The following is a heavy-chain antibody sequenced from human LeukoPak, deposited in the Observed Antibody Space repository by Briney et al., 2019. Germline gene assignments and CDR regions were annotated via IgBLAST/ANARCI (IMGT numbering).Heavy chain of an antibody. J-gene: IGHJ4*02. CDR1: GGSISSYY. Sequence: SETLSLTCTVSGGSISSYYWSWIRQPPGKGLEWIGYIYYSGSTNYNPSLKSRVTISVDTSKNQFSLKLSSVTAADTAVCYCARGVHYYDSSGYFDYWGQGTLVTVSS. V-gene: IGHV4-59*01. CDR2: IYYSGST. CDR3: ARGVHYYDSSGYFDY. D-gene: IGHD3-22*01.